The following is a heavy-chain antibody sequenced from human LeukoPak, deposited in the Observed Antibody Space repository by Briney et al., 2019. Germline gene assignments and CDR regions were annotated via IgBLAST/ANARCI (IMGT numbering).Heavy chain of an antibody. J-gene: IGHJ4*02. CDR1: GGTFSSYA. Sequence: ASVKVSCKASGGTFSSYAINWVRQAPGQGLEWMGWISAYNGNTNYAQKLQGRVTMTTDTSTSTAYMELRSLRSDDTAVYYCARGLDYYDSSGYVDFDYWGQGTLVTVSS. D-gene: IGHD3-22*01. CDR3: ARGLDYYDSSGYVDFDY. CDR2: ISAYNGNT. V-gene: IGHV1-18*01.